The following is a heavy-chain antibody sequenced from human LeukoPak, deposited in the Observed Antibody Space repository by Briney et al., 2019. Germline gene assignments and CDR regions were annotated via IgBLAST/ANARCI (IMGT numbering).Heavy chain of an antibody. CDR2: ITRGGDST. Sequence: PGGSLRLSCAASGFTFSSYAMTWVRQTPGKGLEWVSTITRGGDSTFYADSVKGRFTISRDNSKNTVYLQMNSLRADDTAVYYCTDSGISKPLDLWGQGTLVTVSS. D-gene: IGHD3-10*01. CDR3: TDSGISKPLDL. V-gene: IGHV3-23*01. CDR1: GFTFSSYA. J-gene: IGHJ5*02.